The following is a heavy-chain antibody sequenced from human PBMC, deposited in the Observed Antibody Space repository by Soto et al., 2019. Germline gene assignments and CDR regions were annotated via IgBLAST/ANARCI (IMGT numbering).Heavy chain of an antibody. V-gene: IGHV3-23*01. Sequence: EVQLLESGGGLVQPGGSLRLSCAASGFTFSSYAMSWVRQAPGKGLEWVSAISGSGGSTYYADSVKGRFTISRDNSKNTLYLQMYSLRAEDTAVDYCAKGRGYCTSTSCYVGSDYWGQGTLVTVSS. CDR1: GFTFSSYA. D-gene: IGHD2-2*01. J-gene: IGHJ4*02. CDR2: ISGSGGST. CDR3: AKGRGYCTSTSCYVGSDY.